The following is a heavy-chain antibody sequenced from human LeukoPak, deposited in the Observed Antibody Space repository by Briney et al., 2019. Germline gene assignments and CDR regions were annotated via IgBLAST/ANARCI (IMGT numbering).Heavy chain of an antibody. Sequence: PSETLSLTCTVSGGSISSYYWSWIRQPPEKGLEWIGYIYYNGTTNYNPSLKSRVTISVDTSKNQFSLRLSSVTAADTAVYYCAREAAAGISGIDPWGQGTLVTVSS. V-gene: IGHV4-59*01. J-gene: IGHJ5*02. CDR3: AREAAAGISGIDP. D-gene: IGHD6-13*01. CDR2: IYYNGTT. CDR1: GGSISSYY.